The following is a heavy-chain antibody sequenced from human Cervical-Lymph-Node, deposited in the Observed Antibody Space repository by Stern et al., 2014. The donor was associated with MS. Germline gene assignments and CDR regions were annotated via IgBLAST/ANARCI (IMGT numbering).Heavy chain of an antibody. Sequence: QVQLVQSGAEVKKPGASVKVSCKTSGYTFSSYGISWVRQAPGQGLEWMGWISTYNGNANYAQKLHCRVTVTTDTSTTTGYMELRSLRSDDTAVYYCAREAYTSGSDYWGQGTLVTVSS. CDR3: AREAYTSGSDY. CDR1: GYTFSSYG. D-gene: IGHD6-19*01. V-gene: IGHV1-18*01. J-gene: IGHJ4*02. CDR2: ISTYNGNA.